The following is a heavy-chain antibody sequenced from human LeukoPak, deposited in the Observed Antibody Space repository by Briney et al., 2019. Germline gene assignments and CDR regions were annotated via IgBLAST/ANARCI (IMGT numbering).Heavy chain of an antibody. D-gene: IGHD6-13*01. J-gene: IGHJ4*02. CDR3: AKDTGYSSSRQGFDY. CDR2: ISYDGSNR. V-gene: IGHV3-30*18. Sequence: PGGSLRLSCAASGFTFSSYGMHWVRQAPGKGLEWVAIISYDGSNRYYAVSVKGRFTISRDNSKNTLYLQMNSPRTEDTAVYYCAKDTGYSSSRQGFDYWGQGTLVTVSS. CDR1: GFTFSSYG.